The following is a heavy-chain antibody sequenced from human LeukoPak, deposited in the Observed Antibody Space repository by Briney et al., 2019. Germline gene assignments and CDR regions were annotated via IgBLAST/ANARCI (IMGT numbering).Heavy chain of an antibody. CDR1: GFTFSRHS. D-gene: IGHD2-15*01. Sequence: GGSLRLSCVDSGFTFSRHSMNWVRQAPGKGLEWVSYINGGGSPIYYANSVRGRFTISRDNAKNSLFLQMNSLRAEDTAVYYCVRDNPRCCGVVPANIDDNWGQGTLVTVSS. CDR2: INGGGSPI. J-gene: IGHJ4*02. CDR3: VRDNPRCCGVVPANIDDN. V-gene: IGHV3-48*01.